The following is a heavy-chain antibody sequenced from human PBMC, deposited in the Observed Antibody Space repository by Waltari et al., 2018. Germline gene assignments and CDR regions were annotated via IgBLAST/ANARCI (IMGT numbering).Heavy chain of an antibody. J-gene: IGHJ3*02. CDR2: IYYSGIT. D-gene: IGHD3-3*01. Sequence: QLQLQESGPGLVKPSETLSLTCTFSGGSIISSSHYWGWIRQPPGKGLEWIGRIYYSGITYYNPSLKSRVTISVDTSKNQFSLTLSSVTAADTAVYYCARIESGYYDAFDIWGQGTQVTVSS. CDR1: GGSIISSSHY. V-gene: IGHV4-39*07. CDR3: ARIESGYYDAFDI.